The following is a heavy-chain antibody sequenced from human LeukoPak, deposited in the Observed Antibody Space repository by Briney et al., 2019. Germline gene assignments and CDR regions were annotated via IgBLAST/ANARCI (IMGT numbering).Heavy chain of an antibody. J-gene: IGHJ4*02. V-gene: IGHV3-30*04. CDR3: ARDQRVTGRPDIDY. D-gene: IGHD6-6*01. CDR1: RFTFRSYA. CDR2: ISLDGHGK. Sequence: GGSLRLSCAASRFTFRSYAMHWVRQAPGKGLEWVAVISLDGHGKYYADSVQGRFTISRDNSKNTLYLQMDSLRVEDTAMYYCARDQRVTGRPDIDYWGQGTLVIVSS.